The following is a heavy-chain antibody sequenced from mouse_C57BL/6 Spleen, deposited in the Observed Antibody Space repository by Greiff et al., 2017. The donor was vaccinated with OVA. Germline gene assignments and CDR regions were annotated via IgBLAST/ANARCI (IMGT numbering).Heavy chain of an antibody. CDR1: GYAFSSSW. Sequence: QVQLQQSGPELVKPGASVKISCKASGYAFSSSWMNWVKQRPGKGLEWIGRIYPGDGDTNYNGKFKGKATLTADKSSSTAYMQLSSPTSEDSAVYFCARDSSGYHYFDYWGQGTTLTVSS. CDR2: IYPGDGDT. CDR3: ARDSSGYHYFDY. D-gene: IGHD3-2*02. V-gene: IGHV1-82*01. J-gene: IGHJ2*01.